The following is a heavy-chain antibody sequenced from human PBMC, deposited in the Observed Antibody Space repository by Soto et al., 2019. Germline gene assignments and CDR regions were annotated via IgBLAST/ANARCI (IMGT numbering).Heavy chain of an antibody. D-gene: IGHD6-19*01. CDR2: IIPILGIA. V-gene: IGHV1-69*04. CDR1: GGTFSSYT. CDR3: ARDLFQVAVAGSDY. J-gene: IGHJ4*02. Sequence: GASVKVSCKASGGTFSSYTISWVRQAPGQGLEWMGRIIPILGIANYAQKFQGRVTITADKSTSTAYMELSSLRSEDTAVYYCARDLFQVAVAGSDYWGQGTLVTVSS.